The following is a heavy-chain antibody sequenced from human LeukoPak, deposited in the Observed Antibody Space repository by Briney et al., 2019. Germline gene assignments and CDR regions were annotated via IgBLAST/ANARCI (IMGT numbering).Heavy chain of an antibody. V-gene: IGHV3-53*01. D-gene: IGHD6-19*01. CDR2: IYSGGAT. CDR3: ARGRFSGPDDY. CDR1: EFSVSSNY. Sequence: GGSLRLSCAVSEFSVSSNYMNWVRQAPGKGLEWVSVIYSGGATYYADSVRGRFAISRDNSKNMVSLQMTSLGAEDTAVYYCARGRFSGPDDYWGQGTLVTVSS. J-gene: IGHJ4*02.